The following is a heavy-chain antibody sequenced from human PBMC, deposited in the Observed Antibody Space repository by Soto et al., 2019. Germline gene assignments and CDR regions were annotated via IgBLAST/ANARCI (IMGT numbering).Heavy chain of an antibody. V-gene: IGHV2-5*02. CDR3: AQLDTRMANTPRDH. D-gene: IGHD2-15*01. J-gene: IGHJ5*02. CDR2: IYWDDDK. CDR1: GFSISTSVVV. Sequence: SGPTLVNPTHTLTPTCTFSGFSISTSVVVVGWIRQPPGKALEWLAHIYWDDDKRYSPSLENRLTITTYTSKNQVVITMTNIDPVDTSTYSSAQLDTRMANTPRDHWGRVTQLTVS.